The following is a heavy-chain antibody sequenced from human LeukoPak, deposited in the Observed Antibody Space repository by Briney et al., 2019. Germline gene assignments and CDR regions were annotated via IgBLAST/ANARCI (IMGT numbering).Heavy chain of an antibody. V-gene: IGHV4-34*01. D-gene: IGHD3-3*01. J-gene: IGHJ4*02. CDR2: INHGGST. CDR3: ARDPSYDFWSGYQIPLRD. Sequence: PSETLSLTCAVYGGSFSGFYWSWIRQPPGKGLEWIGEINHGGSTNYNPSLKSRVTISVDTSKNQFSLKLSSVTAADTAVYYCARDPSYDFWSGYQIPLRDWGQGTLVTVSS. CDR1: GGSFSGFY.